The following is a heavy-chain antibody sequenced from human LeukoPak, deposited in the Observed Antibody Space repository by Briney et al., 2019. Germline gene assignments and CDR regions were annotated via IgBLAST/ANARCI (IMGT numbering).Heavy chain of an antibody. J-gene: IGHJ4*02. CDR1: GGSISSSSYY. V-gene: IGHV4-39*07. CDR3: ARVYDYGGNFFDY. D-gene: IGHD4-23*01. CDR2: IYYSGTT. Sequence: TSETLSLTCTVSGGSISSSSYYWGWIRQPPGKGLEWIGNIYYSGTTYYNPSLKSRVTMSLDTSKNQFSLNLRSVTAADTAVYYCARVYDYGGNFFDYWGQGTLVTVSS.